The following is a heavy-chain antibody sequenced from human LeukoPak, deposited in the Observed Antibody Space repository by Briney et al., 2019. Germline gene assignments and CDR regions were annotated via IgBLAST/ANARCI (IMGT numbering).Heavy chain of an antibody. J-gene: IGHJ6*04. D-gene: IGHD3-3*01. V-gene: IGHV1-58*01. CDR1: GFTFTSSA. CDR3: AADWVTIFGVVTRLDV. CDR2: IVVGSGNT. Sequence: SVKVSCKASGFTFTSSAVQWVRQARGQRLEWIGWIVVGSGNTNYAQKFQERVTITRDMSTSTAYMELSSLRSEDTAVYYCAADWVTIFGVVTRLDVWGKGTTVTVSS.